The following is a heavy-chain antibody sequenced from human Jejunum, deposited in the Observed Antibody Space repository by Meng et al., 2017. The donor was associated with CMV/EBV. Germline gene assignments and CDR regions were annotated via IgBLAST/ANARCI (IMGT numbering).Heavy chain of an antibody. J-gene: IGHJ4*02. V-gene: IGHV3-30*02. CDR2: IRNDGSEI. D-gene: IGHD3-10*01. CDR1: GISFSNSG. CDR3: VKDKGRTALDY. Sequence: QVYLGESGGGVVQPGGSLRLSCVTSGISFSNSGMHWVRQAPGKGLEWVVFIRNDGSEIYYVDSVKGRFTISRDNSKNTVYLQMNSLRVEDTGVYYCVKDKGRTALDYWGQGSLVTVSS.